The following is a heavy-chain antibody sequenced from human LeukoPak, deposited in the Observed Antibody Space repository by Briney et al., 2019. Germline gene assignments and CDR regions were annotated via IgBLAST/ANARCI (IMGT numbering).Heavy chain of an antibody. D-gene: IGHD2-2*01. CDR2: IYSTGTT. CDR1: GGSISGYF. Sequence: PSETLSLTCTVSGGSISGYFWSWIRQPLGKGPEWIGYIYSTGTTNYSPSLSSRVTISVDTSKNQLSLNLRFVTATDTAVYHCARHNPPPTGFCSGTSCFMSGSQYFYMDVWGKGTSVTVS. CDR3: ARHNPPPTGFCSGTSCFMSGSQYFYMDV. J-gene: IGHJ6*03. V-gene: IGHV4-4*09.